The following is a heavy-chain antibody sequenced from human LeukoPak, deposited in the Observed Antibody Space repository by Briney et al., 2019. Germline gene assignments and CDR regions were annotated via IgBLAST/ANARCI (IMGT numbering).Heavy chain of an antibody. CDR1: GYTFTSYG. D-gene: IGHD6-19*01. CDR2: ISAYNGNT. V-gene: IGHV1-18*01. CDR3: ARESSGWYTGNWFDP. J-gene: IGHJ5*02. Sequence: ASAKVSCKASGYTFTSYGISWVRQAPGQGLEWMGWISAYNGNTDYAQKLQGRVTMTTDTSTSTAYMELRSLRSDDTAVYYCARESSGWYTGNWFDPWGQGTLATVSS.